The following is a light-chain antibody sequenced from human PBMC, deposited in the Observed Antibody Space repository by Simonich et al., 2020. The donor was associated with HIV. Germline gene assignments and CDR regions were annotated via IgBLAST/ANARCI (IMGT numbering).Light chain of an antibody. CDR1: QSVRSN. Sequence: EIVMTQSPATMSVSPGERAPLSCRVSQSVRSNLAWYQQKPGQAPRLLIYGASNRATGIPARFSGSWSGSQFTLTISSMQSGDFAVYYCQQYNNWPSPFTFGPGTKVDIK. V-gene: IGKV3-15*01. CDR3: QQYNNWPSPFT. J-gene: IGKJ3*01. CDR2: GAS.